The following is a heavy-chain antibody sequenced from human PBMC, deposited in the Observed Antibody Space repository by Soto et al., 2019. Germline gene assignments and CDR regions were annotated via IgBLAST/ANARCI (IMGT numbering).Heavy chain of an antibody. CDR1: GGTFSSYA. D-gene: IGHD3-22*01. J-gene: IGHJ5*02. Sequence: GASVKVSCKASGGTFSSYAISWVRQAPGQGLEWMGGIIPIFGTANYAQKFQGRVTITADESTSTAYMELSSLRSEDTAVYYCARDRDSSGHNWFDPWGQGTLVTVSS. V-gene: IGHV1-69*13. CDR2: IIPIFGTA. CDR3: ARDRDSSGHNWFDP.